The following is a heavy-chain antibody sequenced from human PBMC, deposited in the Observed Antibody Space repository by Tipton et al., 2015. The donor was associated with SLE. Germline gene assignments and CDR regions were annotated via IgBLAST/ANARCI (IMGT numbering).Heavy chain of an antibody. Sequence: QSGAEVKKPGASVKVSCKASGYTFTSYYMHWVRQAPGQGLEWMGIINPSGGSTSYAQKFQGRVTMTRDTSTSTAYMELRSLRSDDTAVYYCARDRIAARPGFDLWGRGTLVTVSS. CDR1: GYTFTSYY. D-gene: IGHD6-6*01. CDR3: ARDRIAARPGFDL. V-gene: IGHV1-46*01. J-gene: IGHJ2*01. CDR2: INPSGGST.